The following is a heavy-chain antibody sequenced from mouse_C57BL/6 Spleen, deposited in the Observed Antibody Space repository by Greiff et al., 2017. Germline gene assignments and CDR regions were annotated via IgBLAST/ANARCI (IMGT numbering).Heavy chain of an antibody. CDR2: IRSKSNNYAT. CDR3: VRLYGSSYGWYFDV. Sequence: EVKLMESGGGLVQPKGSLKLSCAASGFSFNTYAMNWVRQAPGKGLEWVARIRSKSNNYATYYADSVKDRFTISRDDSESMLYLQMNNLKTEDTAMYYCVRLYGSSYGWYFDVWGTGTTVTVSS. CDR1: GFSFNTYA. V-gene: IGHV10-1*01. J-gene: IGHJ1*03. D-gene: IGHD1-1*01.